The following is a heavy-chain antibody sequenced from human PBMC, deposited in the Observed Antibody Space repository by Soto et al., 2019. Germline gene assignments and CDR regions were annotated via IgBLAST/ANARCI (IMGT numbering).Heavy chain of an antibody. D-gene: IGHD2-21*02. CDR2: THHSGST. Sequence: TSETLSLTCAVYGGSLSGNYWGWIRQPPGKGLEWIGETHHSGSTAYNPSLKSRVTISVDTSRNQFSLKLNSVTAADTAVYYCARTTAAIHLNYWSQGTLVTVSS. CDR1: GGSLSGNY. J-gene: IGHJ4*02. CDR3: ARTTAAIHLNY. V-gene: IGHV4-34*01.